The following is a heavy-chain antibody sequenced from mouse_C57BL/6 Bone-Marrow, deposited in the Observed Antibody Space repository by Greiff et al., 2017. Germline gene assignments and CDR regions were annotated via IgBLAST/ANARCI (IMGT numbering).Heavy chain of an antibody. CDR3: ARWGYYGSSPWFAY. D-gene: IGHD1-1*01. J-gene: IGHJ3*01. CDR1: GYTFTSYT. CDR2: INPSSGYT. Sequence: VQLQQSGAELARPGASVKMSCKASGYTFTSYTMHWVKQRPGQGLAWIGYINPSSGYTKYNQKFKDKATLTADKSSSTAYMQLSSLTSEDSAVYYCARWGYYGSSPWFAYWGQGTLVTVSA. V-gene: IGHV1-4*01.